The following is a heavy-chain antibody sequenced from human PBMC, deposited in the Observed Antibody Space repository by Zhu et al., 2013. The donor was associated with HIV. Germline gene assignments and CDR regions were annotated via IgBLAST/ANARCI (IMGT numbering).Heavy chain of an antibody. D-gene: IGHD3-16*01. CDR2: INHSGST. CDR1: GGSFSGYY. V-gene: IGHV4-34*01. J-gene: IGHJ6*03. CDR3: ARKGGYYMDV. Sequence: QVQLQQWGAGLLKPSETLSLTCAVYGGSFSGYYWSWIRQPPGKGLEWIGEINHSGSTNYNPSLKSRVTISVDTSKNQFSLKLSSVTAADTAVYYCARKGGYYMDVWGKGTTVTVSS.